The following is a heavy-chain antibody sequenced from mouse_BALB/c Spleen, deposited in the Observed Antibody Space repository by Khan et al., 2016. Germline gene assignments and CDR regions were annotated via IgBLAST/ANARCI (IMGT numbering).Heavy chain of an antibody. CDR1: GFTFSSFG. Sequence: EVQLVESGGGLVQPGGSRKLSCAASGFTFSSFGMHWVRQAPEKGLEWVAYISSGSSAIYYEDTVKGRFTISRDNPKNTLFLQMTSLRSEDTAMYYCARHYGNYERGWFAYWGQWTLVTVSA. CDR3: ARHYGNYERGWFAY. CDR2: ISSGSSAI. J-gene: IGHJ3*01. V-gene: IGHV5-17*02. D-gene: IGHD2-1*01.